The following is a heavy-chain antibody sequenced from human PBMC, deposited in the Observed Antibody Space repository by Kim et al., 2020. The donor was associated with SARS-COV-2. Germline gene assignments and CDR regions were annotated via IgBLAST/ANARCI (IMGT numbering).Heavy chain of an antibody. CDR1: GYTFTRYA. J-gene: IGHJ4*02. D-gene: IGHD3-22*01. Sequence: ASVKVSCKASGYTFTRYAMNWVRQAPGQGLEWMGWINTNTGNPTYAQGFTGRFVFSLDTSVSTAYLQISSLKAEDTAVYYCASTPHSYYYDSSGYYPTPFDYWGQGTLVTVSS. CDR2: INTNTGNP. V-gene: IGHV7-4-1*02. CDR3: ASTPHSYYYDSSGYYPTPFDY.